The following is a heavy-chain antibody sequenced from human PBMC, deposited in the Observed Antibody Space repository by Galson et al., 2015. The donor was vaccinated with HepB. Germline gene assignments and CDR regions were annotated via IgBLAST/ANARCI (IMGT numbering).Heavy chain of an antibody. D-gene: IGHD2-2*01. Sequence: SLRLSCAASGFTFSSYGMHWVRQAPGKGLEWVAVIWYDGSNKYYADSVKGRLTISRDNSKNTLYLQMNSLRAEDTAVYYCARDGGEGYCSSTSCWGAFDIWGQGTMVTVSS. CDR2: IWYDGSNK. CDR1: GFTFSSYG. CDR3: ARDGGEGYCSSTSCWGAFDI. V-gene: IGHV3-33*01. J-gene: IGHJ3*02.